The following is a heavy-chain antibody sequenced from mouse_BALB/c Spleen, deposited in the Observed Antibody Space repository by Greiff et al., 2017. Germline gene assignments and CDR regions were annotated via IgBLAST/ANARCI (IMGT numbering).Heavy chain of an antibody. J-gene: IGHJ2*01. CDR1: GFSLSRYS. D-gene: IGHD1-1*01. V-gene: IGHV2-6-4*01. CDR3: ARNEDYYGSCYHFDY. CDR2: IWGGGST. Sequence: VMLVESGPGLVAPSQSLSITCTVSGFSLSRYSVHWVRQPPGKGLEWLGMIWGGGSTDYNSALKSRLSISKDNSKSQVFLKMNSLQTDDTAMYYCARNEDYYGSCYHFDYWGQGTTLTVSS.